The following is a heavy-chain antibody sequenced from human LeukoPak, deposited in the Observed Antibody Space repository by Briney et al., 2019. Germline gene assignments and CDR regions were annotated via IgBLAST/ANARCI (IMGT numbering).Heavy chain of an antibody. D-gene: IGHD7-27*01. J-gene: IGHJ4*02. CDR2: IYRDGSTT. V-gene: IGHV3-74*01. Sequence: GGSLRLSCAASGFGFSRYWMHWVRQAPGTGLKWVSRIYRDGSTTYYADSVKGRFTISRDNSKNMVWLQINSPTAEDAATYYCAKDGNWARFEDWGQGTLVTVSS. CDR1: GFGFSRYW. CDR3: AKDGNWARFED.